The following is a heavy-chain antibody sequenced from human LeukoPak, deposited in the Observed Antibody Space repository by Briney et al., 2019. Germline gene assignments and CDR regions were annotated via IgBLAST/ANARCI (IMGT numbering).Heavy chain of an antibody. J-gene: IGHJ4*02. CDR1: GFTFSSYS. Sequence: PGGSLRLSCAAPGFTFSSYSVNWVRQAPGKGLEWVSYISSSSSYIYYADSVKGRFTISRDNAKNSLYLQMNSLRAEDTAVYYCARDHRGSNYWGQGTLVTVSS. D-gene: IGHD3-10*01. CDR3: ARDHRGSNY. V-gene: IGHV3-21*01. CDR2: ISSSSSYI.